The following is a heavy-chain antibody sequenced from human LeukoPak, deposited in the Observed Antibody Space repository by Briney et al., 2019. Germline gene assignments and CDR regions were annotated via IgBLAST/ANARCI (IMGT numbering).Heavy chain of an antibody. CDR3: GGGVVDTENYYYYYMDG. CDR1: GGTFTSYG. CDR2: VIPIFGTA. Sequence: SVSLSCKAAGGTFTSYGFSWVWQRPRQGHEWMGGVIPIFGTANNAQKFQGRGATISDKSTSTAYIELRSPMTEATAAYYCGGGVVDTENYYYYYMDGWGKGTTVTVSS. J-gene: IGHJ6*03. V-gene: IGHV1-69*06. D-gene: IGHD5-18*01.